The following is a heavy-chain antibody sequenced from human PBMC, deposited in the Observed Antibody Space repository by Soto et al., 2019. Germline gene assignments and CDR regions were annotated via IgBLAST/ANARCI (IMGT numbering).Heavy chain of an antibody. CDR3: ARSPLMNSSSWYYYYYYMDV. Sequence: GESLKISCKGSGYSFTSYWIGWVRQMPGKGLEWMGIIYPGDSDTRYSPSFQGQVTISADKSISTAYLQWSSLKASDTAMYYCARSPLMNSSSWYYYYYYMDVWGKGTTVTVSS. D-gene: IGHD6-13*01. V-gene: IGHV5-51*01. CDR2: IYPGDSDT. CDR1: GYSFTSYW. J-gene: IGHJ6*03.